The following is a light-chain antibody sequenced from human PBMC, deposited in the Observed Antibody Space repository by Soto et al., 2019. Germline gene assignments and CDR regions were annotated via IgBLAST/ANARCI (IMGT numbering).Light chain of an antibody. J-gene: IGKJ2*01. CDR2: GAS. V-gene: IGKV3-20*01. CDR3: LPYGSSPYT. Sequence: EMVLTQSPGTLSLSPGERATLSCRASQSVSSSYLAWYQQKPGQAPRPLIYGASSRATGIPDRFSGSGSGTDFTLTISRVEPEDFAVYYCLPYGSSPYTFGQGTKLEIK. CDR1: QSVSSSY.